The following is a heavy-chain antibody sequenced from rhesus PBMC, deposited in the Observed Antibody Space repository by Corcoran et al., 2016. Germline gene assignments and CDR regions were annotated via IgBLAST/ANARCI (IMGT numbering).Heavy chain of an antibody. D-gene: IGHD3-28*01. CDR1: GGPISDDYY. CDR3: AREDYDSSYFCY. V-gene: IGHV4-106*01. Sequence: QVQLQESGPGLVKPSETLSLTCAVSGGPISDDYYWSWIRQHPGKGVEWIGYLSGDRGGTNYNHSLKNRVTISIDASKNEFSLKRSAVTAADTAVYYCAREDYDSSYFCYWGQGVLVTVSS. J-gene: IGHJ4*01. CDR2: LSGDRGGT.